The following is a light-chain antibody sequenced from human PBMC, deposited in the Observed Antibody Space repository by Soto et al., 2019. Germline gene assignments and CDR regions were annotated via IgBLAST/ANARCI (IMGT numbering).Light chain of an antibody. V-gene: IGKV1-5*01. CDR2: DAS. Sequence: DIQMTQSPSTLSASVGDRVIITCRASQSISDYLAWYQQKPGKAPKVLIYDASNLESGVPSTFRGSGSGTEFTLTISSLKPDDFATYYCQQYYTYWHMFGQGTKVDIK. CDR1: QSISDY. CDR3: QQYYTYWHM. J-gene: IGKJ1*01.